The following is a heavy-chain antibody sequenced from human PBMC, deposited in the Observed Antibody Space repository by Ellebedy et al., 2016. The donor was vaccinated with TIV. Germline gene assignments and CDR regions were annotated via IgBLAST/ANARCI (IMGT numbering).Heavy chain of an antibody. CDR3: ARDKPHNWFDP. J-gene: IGHJ5*02. V-gene: IGHV3-11*06. CDR1: GFTFSDSY. Sequence: PGGSLRLSCATSGFTFSDSYMSWIRQAPGKGLEWVSSIIASSTYIYYADSVKGRFTISRDNAKNSLYLQMNSLRAEDTAMYYCARDKPHNWFDPWGQGTLVTVSS. CDR2: IIASSTYI.